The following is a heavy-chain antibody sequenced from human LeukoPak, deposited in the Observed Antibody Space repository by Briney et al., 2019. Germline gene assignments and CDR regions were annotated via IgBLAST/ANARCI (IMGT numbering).Heavy chain of an antibody. CDR2: ISSSSTYI. Sequence: GGSLRLSCAASGFTFSSSSMNWVRQAPGKGLEWVSSISSSSTYIFYADSAKGRFTISRDNAKNSLYLQMNSLRAEDTAVYYCGSYYYGSGSYNGAFDYWGQGSLVTVSS. CDR1: GFTFSSSS. J-gene: IGHJ4*02. D-gene: IGHD3-10*01. CDR3: GSYYYGSGSYNGAFDY. V-gene: IGHV3-21*06.